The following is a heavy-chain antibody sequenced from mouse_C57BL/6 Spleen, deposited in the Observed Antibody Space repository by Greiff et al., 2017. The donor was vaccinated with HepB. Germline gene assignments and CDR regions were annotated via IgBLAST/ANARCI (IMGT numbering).Heavy chain of an antibody. CDR1: GYSFTGYY. Sequence: VQLKQSGPELVKPGASVKISCKASGYSFTGYYMNWVKQSPEKSLEWIGEINPSTGGTTYNQKFKAKATLTVDKSSSTAYMQLKSLTSEDSAVYYCARRGYYGSRYFDYWGQGTTLTVSS. CDR3: ARRGYYGSRYFDY. D-gene: IGHD1-1*01. V-gene: IGHV1-42*01. J-gene: IGHJ2*01. CDR2: INPSTGGT.